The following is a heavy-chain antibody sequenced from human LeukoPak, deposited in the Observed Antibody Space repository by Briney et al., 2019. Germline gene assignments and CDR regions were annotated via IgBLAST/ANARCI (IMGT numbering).Heavy chain of an antibody. J-gene: IGHJ4*02. CDR1: GFTFSKYA. Sequence: GGPLRLSCAASGFTFSKYAMSWVRQAPGKGLEWVSAISPSDGNTFYADSVKGRFTISRDNSKNTLSLQMNSLRAEDTALYYCAKDSSVPYGITDWGQGTLVTVSS. CDR2: ISPSDGNT. V-gene: IGHV3-23*01. CDR3: AKDSSVPYGITD. D-gene: IGHD4-17*01.